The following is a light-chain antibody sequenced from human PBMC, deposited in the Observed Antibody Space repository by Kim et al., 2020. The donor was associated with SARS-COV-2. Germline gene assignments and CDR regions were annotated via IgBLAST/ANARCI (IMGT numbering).Light chain of an antibody. CDR3: QQYRSYWT. CDR1: QSISSW. Sequence: SASVGDRVNITCRASQSISSWLAWYQQKRGKAPNLLIYDASSLESGVPSRFSGSGSGTEFTLTISSLQPDDFATYYCQQYRSYWTFGQGTKVEIK. J-gene: IGKJ1*01. CDR2: DAS. V-gene: IGKV1-5*01.